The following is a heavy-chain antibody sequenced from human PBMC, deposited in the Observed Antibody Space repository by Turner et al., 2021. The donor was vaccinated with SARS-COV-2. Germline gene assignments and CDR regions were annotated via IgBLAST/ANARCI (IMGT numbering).Heavy chain of an antibody. J-gene: IGHJ5*02. D-gene: IGHD2-21*02. CDR3: AREDQPFRVTSRSRFDP. CDR2: IKQDGSEK. Sequence: EVQLVESGGGLVQPGGSLRLSCVASGFAFITYWMSWVRQAPGKGLEWVANIKQDGSEKFYVDAVKDRFTISKDNANNSLYLKMNSLRAEDTAVYYCAREDQPFRVTSRSRFDPWGQGTLVAVSS. CDR1: GFAFITYW. V-gene: IGHV3-7*01.